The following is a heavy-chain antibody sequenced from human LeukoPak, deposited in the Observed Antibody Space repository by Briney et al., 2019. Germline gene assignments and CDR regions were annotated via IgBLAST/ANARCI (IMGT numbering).Heavy chain of an antibody. CDR2: ITGSGGSA. CDR1: GFPFNSFA. V-gene: IGHV3-23*01. J-gene: IGHJ4*02. Sequence: TGGSLRLSCKTSGFPFNSFAMNWVRQAPGKGLERVSAITGSGGSAYYTDSVKGRFTISRDNSDNTLYLQMNNLRAEDTAVYYCAKDEYSTSPVFYFDSWGQGTLVTVSS. CDR3: AKDEYSTSPVFYFDS. D-gene: IGHD6-13*01.